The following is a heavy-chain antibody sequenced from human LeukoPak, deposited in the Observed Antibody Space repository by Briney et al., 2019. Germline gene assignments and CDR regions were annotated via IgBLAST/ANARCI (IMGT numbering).Heavy chain of an antibody. D-gene: IGHD4/OR15-4a*01. Sequence: ASVKVSCKASGYTFTDHAINWVRQAPGQGLEYMGWINTNTGNPTYAQAFTGRIVFSLDTSVSTAYLQIGSLGADDTAVYFCARRSMVQHLDVWGKGTTVIVSS. J-gene: IGHJ6*04. CDR3: ARRSMVQHLDV. V-gene: IGHV7-4-1*01. CDR2: INTNTGNP. CDR1: GYTFTDHA.